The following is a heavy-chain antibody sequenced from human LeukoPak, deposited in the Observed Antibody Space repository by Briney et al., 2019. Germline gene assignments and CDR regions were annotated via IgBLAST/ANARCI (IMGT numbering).Heavy chain of an antibody. CDR3: ARVPSRRNSRPRGNYYYMDV. J-gene: IGHJ6*03. V-gene: IGHV1-8*01. Sequence: GASVKVSCKXSGYTFTSYDINWVRQATGQGLERMGWMNPNSGNTGYSQKFQGRVTMTRNTSISTAYMELSSLRSEDTAVYYCARVPSRRNSRPRGNYYYMDVWGKGTTVTVSS. CDR1: GYTFTSYD. D-gene: IGHD1-26*01. CDR2: MNPNSGNT.